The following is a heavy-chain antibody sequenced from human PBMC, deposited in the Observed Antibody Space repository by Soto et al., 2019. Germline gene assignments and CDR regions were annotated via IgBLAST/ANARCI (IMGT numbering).Heavy chain of an antibody. CDR2: INHSGST. D-gene: IGHD2-2*01. CDR1: GGSFSGYY. CDR3: AFLILRKAAMVFDY. Sequence: PSETLSLTCAVYGGSFSGYYWSWIRQPPGKGLEWIGEINHSGSTNYNPSLKSRVTISVDTSKNQFSLNLSSVTAADTAVYYCAFLILRKAAMVFDYWCQGNLVSVS. V-gene: IGHV4-34*01. J-gene: IGHJ4*02.